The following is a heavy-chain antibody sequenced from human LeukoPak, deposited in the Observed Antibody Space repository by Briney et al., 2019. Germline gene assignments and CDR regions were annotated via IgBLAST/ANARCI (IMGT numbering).Heavy chain of an antibody. D-gene: IGHD6-13*01. CDR3: AKVPPSITAAGNWLGP. CDR1: GGTFSSYA. Sequence: SVKVSCKASGGTFSSYAISWVRQAPGQGLEWMGGIIPIFGTANYAQKFQGRVTITADESTSTAYMELSRLTSDDTAIYYCAKVPPSITAAGNWLGPWGQGALVTVSS. CDR2: IIPIFGTA. J-gene: IGHJ5*02. V-gene: IGHV1-69*13.